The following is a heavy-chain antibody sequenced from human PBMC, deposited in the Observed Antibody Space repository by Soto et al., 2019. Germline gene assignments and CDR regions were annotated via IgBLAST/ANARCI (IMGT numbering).Heavy chain of an antibody. CDR3: VRDKGSYQETWFDP. CDR1: GGSMTSYY. J-gene: IGHJ5*02. D-gene: IGHD3-16*02. Sequence: QVQLQESGPWQVKSSETLSLTCTVSGGSMTSYYWSWLRKSAGKGLDWIGRIYISGLTNYNPSLGSRVTMSVDTSKNQCSLRLSSVTAADTAVYYCVRDKGSYQETWFDPWGQGILVSVSS. CDR2: IYISGLT. V-gene: IGHV4-4*07.